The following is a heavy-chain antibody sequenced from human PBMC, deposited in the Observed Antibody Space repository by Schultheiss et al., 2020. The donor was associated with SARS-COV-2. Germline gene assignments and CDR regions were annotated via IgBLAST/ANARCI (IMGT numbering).Heavy chain of an antibody. Sequence: GGSLRLSCAASGFTVSSNHMTWVRQAPGRGLEWVSAIHSGGGTYYADSVKGRFSISRDNSKNTLYLQMNSLRAEDTAVYYCARDGRIVVVPSRWGQGTLVTVSS. CDR1: GFTVSSNH. CDR3: ARDGRIVVVPSR. CDR2: IHSGGGT. D-gene: IGHD2-15*01. J-gene: IGHJ4*02. V-gene: IGHV3-66*01.